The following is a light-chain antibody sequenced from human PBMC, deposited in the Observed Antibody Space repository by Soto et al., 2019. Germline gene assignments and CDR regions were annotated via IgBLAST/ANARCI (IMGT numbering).Light chain of an antibody. Sequence: PGERATLSCRASQSVSGSHLAWYQQKPGQAPRLLLYGASTRATGIPDRFSGSGSGTDFTLTISRVEPEDFAVFYCQHYGSSPLTFGGGTKVEIK. J-gene: IGKJ4*01. CDR3: QHYGSSPLT. CDR2: GAS. CDR1: QSVSGSH. V-gene: IGKV3-20*01.